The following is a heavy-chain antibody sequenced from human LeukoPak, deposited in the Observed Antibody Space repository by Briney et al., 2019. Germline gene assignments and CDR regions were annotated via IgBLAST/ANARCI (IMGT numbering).Heavy chain of an antibody. CDR2: IYYSGST. CDR1: GGSVSSSGYY. J-gene: IGHJ4*02. CDR3: ARLNWDNDF. Sequence: PSETLSLTCTVSGGSVSSSGYYWGWIRQPPGKGLEWIGSIYYSGSTYYNPSLKSRVTISVDTSKNQFSLKLSSVTAADTAVYYCARLNWDNDFWGQGTLVTVSS. V-gene: IGHV4-39*01. D-gene: IGHD7-27*01.